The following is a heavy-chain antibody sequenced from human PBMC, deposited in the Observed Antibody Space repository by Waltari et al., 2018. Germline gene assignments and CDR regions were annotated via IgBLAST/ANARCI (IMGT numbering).Heavy chain of an antibody. CDR3: AKDWRFGELWAHLDY. J-gene: IGHJ4*02. CDR2: IGWNSGSI. Sequence: EVQLVESGGGLVQPGRSLRLSCAASGFTFDDYAMHWVRQAPGKGLEWVPGIGWNSGSIGYADSVKGRFTISRDNAKNSLYLKMTSLRAEDTAFFYCAKDWRFGELWAHLDYWGQGTLFTSPQ. V-gene: IGHV3-9*01. CDR1: GFTFDDYA. D-gene: IGHD3-10*01.